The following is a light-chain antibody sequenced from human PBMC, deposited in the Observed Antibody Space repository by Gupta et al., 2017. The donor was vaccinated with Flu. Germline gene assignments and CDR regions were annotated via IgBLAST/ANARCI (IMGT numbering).Light chain of an antibody. V-gene: IGLV1-47*01. CDR1: RSNIGSNY. CDR2: RNS. CDR3: AAWDDNLSGPA. Sequence: QSLLTQPPSVSVPPGPRVTISCAGSRSNIGSNYIYWYQQFPGTAPKVLIQRNSQRPAGVPDRFSGTKSGTSASLVISGLRSEDEAEYHCAAWDDNLSGPAFGGGTKVTVL. J-gene: IGLJ3*02.